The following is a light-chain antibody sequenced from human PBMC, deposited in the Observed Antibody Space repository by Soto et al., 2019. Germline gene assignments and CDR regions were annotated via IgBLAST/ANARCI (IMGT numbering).Light chain of an antibody. CDR2: SNN. J-gene: IGLJ3*02. Sequence: QSVLTQPPSASGTPGQRVTISCSGSSSNIGSNAVTWYQQFPGTAPKLLIYSNNQRPSGVPGRFSGSKSGTSASLAISGLQSEDEADYYCATWDDSLNGVFGGGTKLTVL. CDR3: ATWDDSLNGV. CDR1: SSNIGSNA. V-gene: IGLV1-44*01.